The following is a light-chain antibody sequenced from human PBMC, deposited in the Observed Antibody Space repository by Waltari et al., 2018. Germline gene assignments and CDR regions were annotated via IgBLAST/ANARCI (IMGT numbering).Light chain of an antibody. CDR1: SSDVGGYNY. V-gene: IGLV2-14*01. J-gene: IGLJ2*01. Sequence: QSALTQPASVSGSPGQSITISCTGTSSDVGGYNYVSWYQQQPGKAPKLMIYEVSNRPSGFSNRFSGSKSGNTASLTISGLQAEDEADYYCSSYTSSSTPVVFGGGTKLTVL. CDR2: EVS. CDR3: SSYTSSSTPVV.